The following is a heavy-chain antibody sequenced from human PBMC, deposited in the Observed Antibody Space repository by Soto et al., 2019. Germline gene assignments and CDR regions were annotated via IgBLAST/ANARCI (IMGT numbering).Heavy chain of an antibody. CDR2: IIPVFGRA. CDR1: GGSFSNYA. V-gene: IGHV1-69*01. Sequence: QVHLVQSGAEVKKPGSSVKVSCKAFGGSFSNYAFSWVRQAPGQGLEWMGDIIPVFGRANYAQKFQGRVTITAEVSTTTAYMELSSLRSDDTAVYFCARTEQLVLPFYLDYWGQGTLVTVSS. J-gene: IGHJ4*02. D-gene: IGHD6-6*01. CDR3: ARTEQLVLPFYLDY.